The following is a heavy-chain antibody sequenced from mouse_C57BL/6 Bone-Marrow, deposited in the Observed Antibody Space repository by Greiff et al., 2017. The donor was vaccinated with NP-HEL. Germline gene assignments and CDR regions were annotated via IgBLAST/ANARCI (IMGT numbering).Heavy chain of an antibody. CDR2: IDPENGDT. Sequence: VQLKESGAELVRPGASVKLSCTASGFNIKDDYMHWVKQRPEQGLEWIGWIDPENGDTEYASKFQGKATITADTSSNTAYLQLSSLTSEDTAVYYCTTRRTAQAPDYWGQGTTLTVSS. CDR3: TTRRTAQAPDY. CDR1: GFNIKDDY. D-gene: IGHD3-2*02. J-gene: IGHJ2*01. V-gene: IGHV14-4*01.